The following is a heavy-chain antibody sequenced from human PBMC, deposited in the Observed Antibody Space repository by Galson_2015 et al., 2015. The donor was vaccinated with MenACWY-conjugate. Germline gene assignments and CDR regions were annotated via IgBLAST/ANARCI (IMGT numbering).Heavy chain of an antibody. V-gene: IGHV3-7*03. CDR2: IKKDGSEK. Sequence: SLRLSCAASGFTFRNYWMTWVRQAPGKGLEWVASIKKDGSEKYYVDSVKGRFTISRDNAKNSLYLEMNSLRVEDTAVYSCARGHSGMDAWGQGTTVTASS. CDR1: GFTFRNYW. J-gene: IGHJ6*02. CDR3: ARGHSGMDA.